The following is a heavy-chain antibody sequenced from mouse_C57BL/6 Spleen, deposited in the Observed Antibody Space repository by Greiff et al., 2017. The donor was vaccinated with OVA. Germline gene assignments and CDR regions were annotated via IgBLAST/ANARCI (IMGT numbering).Heavy chain of an antibody. D-gene: IGHD2-12*01. V-gene: IGHV3-6*01. Sequence: EVKLQESGPGLVKPSQSLSLTCSVTGYSITSGYYWNWIRQFPGNKLEWMGYISYDGSNNYNPSLKNRISITRDTSKNQFFLKLNSVTTESTATYYCAREEKFYGFAYWGQGTLVTVSA. CDR3: AREEKFYGFAY. J-gene: IGHJ3*01. CDR1: GYSITSGYY. CDR2: ISYDGSN.